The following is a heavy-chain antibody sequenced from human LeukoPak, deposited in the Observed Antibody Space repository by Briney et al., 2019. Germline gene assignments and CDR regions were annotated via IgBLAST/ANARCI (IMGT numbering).Heavy chain of an antibody. CDR2: INPNSGGT. Sequence: ASVKVSCKASGYTFTGYYMHWVRQAPGQGLEWMGWINPNSGGTNYAQKFQGRVTMTRDTSISTAYMELSRLRSDDTAVYYCARVPGPSSMVRGVPDYWGQGTLVTVFS. J-gene: IGHJ4*02. D-gene: IGHD3-10*01. CDR3: ARVPGPSSMVRGVPDY. CDR1: GYTFTGYY. V-gene: IGHV1-2*02.